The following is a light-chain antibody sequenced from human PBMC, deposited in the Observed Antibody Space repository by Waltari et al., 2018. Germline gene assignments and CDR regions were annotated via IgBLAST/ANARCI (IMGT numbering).Light chain of an antibody. J-gene: IGLJ1*01. CDR3: QSADSSTTCF. CDR1: VLAKKY. Sequence: SYELTQPPSVSVSPGQTARITCSGDVLAKKYGYWYQQKPGQAPVMLIYKDRERPSGSPERFSGYSSGTTVTLTISGVQAEDEADYYCQSADSSTTCFFGTGTKVTVL. CDR2: KDR. V-gene: IGLV3-25*03.